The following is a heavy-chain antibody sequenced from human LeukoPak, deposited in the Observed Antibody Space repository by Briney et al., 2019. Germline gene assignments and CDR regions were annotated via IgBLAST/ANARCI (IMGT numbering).Heavy chain of an antibody. CDR3: ARGMKYSTGWYYMDV. V-gene: IGHV3-64*01. CDR1: GFTFSSYA. Sequence: GGSLRLSCAASGFTFSSYAMHWIRQAPGKGLEYVSAISSNGGSTYYANSVKGRFTISRDNAKKSLYLQMNSLRAEDTAVYYCARGMKYSTGWYYMDVWGKGTTVTISS. CDR2: ISSNGGST. D-gene: IGHD6-19*01. J-gene: IGHJ6*03.